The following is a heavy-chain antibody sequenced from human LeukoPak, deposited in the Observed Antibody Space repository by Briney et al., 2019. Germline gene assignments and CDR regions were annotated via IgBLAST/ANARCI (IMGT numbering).Heavy chain of an antibody. D-gene: IGHD2-2*02. J-gene: IGHJ5*02. V-gene: IGHV4-59*01. Sequence: PSETLSLTCTVSGGSISSYYWSWIRQPPGKGLEWIGYIYYSGSTNYNPSLKSRVTISVDTSKNQFSLKLSSVTAADTAVYYCARMVGDIVVVPAAISWWFDPWGQGTLVTVSS. CDR1: GGSISSYY. CDR3: ARMVGDIVVVPAAISWWFDP. CDR2: IYYSGST.